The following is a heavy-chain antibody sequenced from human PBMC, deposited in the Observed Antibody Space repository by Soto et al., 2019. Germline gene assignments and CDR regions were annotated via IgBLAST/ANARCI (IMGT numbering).Heavy chain of an antibody. D-gene: IGHD1-26*01. J-gene: IGHJ4*02. Sequence: QVQLVQSGAEVKKPGSSVKVSCKASGGTFSSYAISWVRQAPGQGLEWMGGIIPIFGTANYAQKFQGRVTITADESTSTAYMELSSLRSEYTAVYYCARVVGATSTYYFAYCGQGTLVTVSS. CDR3: ARVVGATSTYYFAY. CDR2: IIPIFGTA. CDR1: GGTFSSYA. V-gene: IGHV1-69*01.